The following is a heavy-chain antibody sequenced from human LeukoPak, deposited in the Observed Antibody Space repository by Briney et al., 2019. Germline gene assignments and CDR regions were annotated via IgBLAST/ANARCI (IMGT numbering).Heavy chain of an antibody. CDR2: ISSSSSYI. D-gene: IGHD4-17*01. Sequence: GGSLRLSCAASGFTFSSYSMNWVRQAPGKGLEWVSSISSSSSYIYYADSVKGRFTISRDNAKNSLYLQMNSLRAEDTAVYYCAREGDYGDYFDYWGQGTLVTVSS. CDR3: AREGDYGDYFDY. V-gene: IGHV3-21*01. CDR1: GFTFSSYS. J-gene: IGHJ4*02.